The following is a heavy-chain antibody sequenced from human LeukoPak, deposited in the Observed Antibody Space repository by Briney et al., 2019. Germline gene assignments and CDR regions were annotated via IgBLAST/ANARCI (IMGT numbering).Heavy chain of an antibody. CDR1: GYTFTSYG. Sequence: ASVKVSCKASGYTFTSYGISWVRQAPGQGLEWMGWISAYNGNTNYAQKLQGRVTMTTDTSTSTAYMGLRSLRSDDTAVYYCARDDWDIVVVVAADRPYWGQGTLVTVSS. V-gene: IGHV1-18*01. D-gene: IGHD2-15*01. CDR3: ARDDWDIVVVVAADRPY. CDR2: ISAYNGNT. J-gene: IGHJ4*02.